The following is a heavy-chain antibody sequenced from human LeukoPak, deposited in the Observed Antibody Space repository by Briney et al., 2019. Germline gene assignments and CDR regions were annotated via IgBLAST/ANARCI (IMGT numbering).Heavy chain of an antibody. CDR2: TGGRGVTT. CDR1: GFTVSSNY. D-gene: IGHD4-23*01. CDR3: AKSAYGGIFDAFDI. V-gene: IGHV3-23*01. Sequence: GGSLRLSCAASGFTVSSNYMNWVRQAPGKGLAWVSATGGRGVTTYYADSVKGRFTISRDNSKSTLYLQMNSLRAEDTAVYYCAKSAYGGIFDAFDIWGQGTMVTVSS. J-gene: IGHJ3*02.